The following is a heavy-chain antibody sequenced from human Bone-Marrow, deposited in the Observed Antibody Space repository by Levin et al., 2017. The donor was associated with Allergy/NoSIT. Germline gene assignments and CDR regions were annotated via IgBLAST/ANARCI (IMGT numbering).Heavy chain of an antibody. CDR3: ATALYCTSSSCHREYRYYFYYFYMDV. V-gene: IGHV1-24*01. CDR1: GHTLNDLS. Sequence: ASVKVSCKVSGHTLNDLSIHWVRQAPGKGLEWMAGVNTYDGEKIYAQIFQGRVTVTEDRSRDTAYMEVSSLRSEDTAVYYCATALYCTSSSCHREYRYYFYYFYMDVWGTGTTVTVS. D-gene: IGHD2-2*01. CDR2: VNTYDGEK. J-gene: IGHJ6*03.